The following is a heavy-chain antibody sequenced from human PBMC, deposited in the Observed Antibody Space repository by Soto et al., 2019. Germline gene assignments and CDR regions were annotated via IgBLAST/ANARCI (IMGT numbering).Heavy chain of an antibody. J-gene: IGHJ4*02. V-gene: IGHV3-23*01. CDR3: AKHDFWTLYNTGLDS. D-gene: IGHD3-3*01. CDR2: ISGRGGDA. Sequence: PGGSRRLPCSASGFTFTSCALSCVCQAPGKAPDRVSGISGRGGDATSADSVKGRFTISRDNFKTMLYLQMNPLRAEHTAVYYCAKHDFWTLYNTGLDSWGQGTLVTVSS. CDR1: GFTFTSCA.